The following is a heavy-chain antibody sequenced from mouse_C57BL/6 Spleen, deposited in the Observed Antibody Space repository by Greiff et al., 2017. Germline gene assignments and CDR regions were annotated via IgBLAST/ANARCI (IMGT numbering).Heavy chain of an antibody. V-gene: IGHV1-53*01. J-gene: IGHJ4*01. CDR2: INPSNGGT. Sequence: QVQLQQPGTELVKPGASVKLSCTASGYTFTSYWMHWVKQRPGQGLEWIGNINPSNGGTNYNEKFKSKATLTVDKSSSTAYMQLSSLTTEDAAVYYCGRKSYYYAMDDWGQGTSVTVSS. CDR1: GYTFTSYW. CDR3: GRKSYYYAMDD.